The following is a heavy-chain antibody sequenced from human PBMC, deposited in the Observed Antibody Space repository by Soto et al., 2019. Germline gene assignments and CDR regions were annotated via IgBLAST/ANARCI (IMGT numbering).Heavy chain of an antibody. J-gene: IGHJ5*02. Sequence: GGSLRLSCAASGFTFSSYAMSWVRQAPGKGLEWVSAISGSGGSTYYADSVKGRFTISRDNSKNTLYLQMNSLRAEDTAVYYCAKLERYFDWLLDNWFDPWGQGTLVTVSS. CDR1: GFTFSSYA. V-gene: IGHV3-23*01. D-gene: IGHD3-9*01. CDR2: ISGSGGST. CDR3: AKLERYFDWLLDNWFDP.